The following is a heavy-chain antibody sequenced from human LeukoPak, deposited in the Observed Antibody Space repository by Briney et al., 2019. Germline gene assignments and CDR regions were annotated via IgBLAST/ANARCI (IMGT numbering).Heavy chain of an antibody. V-gene: IGHV1-69*13. J-gene: IGHJ4*02. CDR1: GGTFSSHA. CDR2: IIPIFGTA. Sequence: ASVKVSCKASGGTFSSHAISWVRQAPGQGLEWMGGIIPIFGTANYAQKFQGRVTITADESTSTAYMELSSLRSEDTAVYYCARATRLGELSLYQTPFDYWGQGTLVTVSS. CDR3: ARATRLGELSLYQTPFDY. D-gene: IGHD3-16*02.